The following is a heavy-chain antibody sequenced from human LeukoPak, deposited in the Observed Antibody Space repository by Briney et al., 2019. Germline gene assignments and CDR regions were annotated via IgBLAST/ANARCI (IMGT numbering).Heavy chain of an antibody. CDR1: GFPFSSHW. CDR3: TRVGYIDEGIDY. D-gene: IGHD5-24*01. J-gene: IGHJ4*02. V-gene: IGHV3-7*04. Sequence: GGSLRLSCVASGFPFSSHWMTWVRQAPGKGLEWVANIKQDGSKKSYVDSVKGRFTISRDNAKNSLYLQMNSLRAEDTAIYYCTRVGYIDEGIDYWGQGTLVTVSS. CDR2: IKQDGSKK.